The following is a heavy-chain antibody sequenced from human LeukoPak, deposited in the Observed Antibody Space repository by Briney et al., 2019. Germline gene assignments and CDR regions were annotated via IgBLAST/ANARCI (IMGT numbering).Heavy chain of an antibody. CDR3: ARVHPPPTSHAVYFDY. V-gene: IGHV4-4*07. CDR2: IYPGESIYASENT. D-gene: IGHD2-2*01. J-gene: IGHJ4*02. CDR1: GVSISAYY. Sequence: SETLSLTCSVSGVSISAYYWSWIRQPAGKGLEWIGRIYPGESIYASENTNYNPSLKSRVSMSGDTSKNQVSLKLRSVTAADTAVYYCARVHPPPTSHAVYFDYWGQGTLVTVSS.